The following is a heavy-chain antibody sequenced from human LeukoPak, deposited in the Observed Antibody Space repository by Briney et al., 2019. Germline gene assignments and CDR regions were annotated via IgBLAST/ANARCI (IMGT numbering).Heavy chain of an antibody. V-gene: IGHV1-2*02. CDR1: GYTFRGHN. D-gene: IGHD6-19*01. CDR2: INPNNGGT. CDR3: AQSIAVPGIPTFDV. J-gene: IGHJ3*01. Sequence: GASVKVSCKASGYTFRGHNIHWMRQAPGQGLEWVGWINPNNGGTNYAQKFQGRVTMTRDTSAGTVYMDLSSLRSDDTAVYYCAQSIAVPGIPTFDVWGQGTVVSVSS.